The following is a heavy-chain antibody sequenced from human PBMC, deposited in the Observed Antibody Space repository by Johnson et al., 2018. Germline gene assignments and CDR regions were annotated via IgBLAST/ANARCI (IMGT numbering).Heavy chain of an antibody. CDR1: GGSISGYY. J-gene: IGHJ6*03. CDR2: SGST. D-gene: IGHD3-9*01. CDR3: ARSPTDVLTGYYYMDV. Sequence: QVQLQESGPGLVKPSETLSLTCSVSGGSISGYYWSWVRQPPGKGLEWIGYSGSTDSNPSLKSRITISVDRSKSQFSLKRRSVTAADTAVYYGARSPTDVLTGYYYMDVWGKGTTVIVSS. V-gene: IGHV4-59*01.